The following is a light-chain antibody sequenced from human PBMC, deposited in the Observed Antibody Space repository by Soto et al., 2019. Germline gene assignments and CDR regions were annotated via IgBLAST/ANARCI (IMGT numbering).Light chain of an antibody. J-gene: IGKJ1*01. CDR3: QQYAGSPRT. Sequence: ENVLTQSPDTLSLSPGERATLSCRASQNLGTLYLAWFQQKSGQAPRLLIYSASRRATGIPDRFTGSGSGTDFTLTINRVEPEDFAVYFCQQYAGSPRTFGQGTKVDIK. CDR2: SAS. CDR1: QNLGTLY. V-gene: IGKV3-20*01.